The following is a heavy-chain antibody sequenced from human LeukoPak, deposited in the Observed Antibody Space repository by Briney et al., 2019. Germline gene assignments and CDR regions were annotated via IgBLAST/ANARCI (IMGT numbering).Heavy chain of an antibody. CDR1: GYSFTSYW. Sequence: GESLKISCKGSGYSFTSYWIGWVRQMPGKGLEWMGIIYPGDSDTRYSPSLQGQVTISADKSISTAYLQWSSLKASDTAMYYCARLRGDIVVVPAAFRNWFDPWGQGTLVTVSS. CDR2: IYPGDSDT. J-gene: IGHJ5*02. CDR3: ARLRGDIVVVPAAFRNWFDP. V-gene: IGHV5-51*01. D-gene: IGHD2-2*01.